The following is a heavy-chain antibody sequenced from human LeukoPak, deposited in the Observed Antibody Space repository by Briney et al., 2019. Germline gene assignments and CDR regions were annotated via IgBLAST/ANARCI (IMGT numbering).Heavy chain of an antibody. D-gene: IGHD6-19*01. V-gene: IGHV3-23*01. CDR2: ITSGDGSP. Sequence: PGGSLRLSCAASGFTFGTSAMSWVRQTPEKGLEWVSTITSGDGSPYYADSVKGRFTISRDNAKNSLYLQMNSLRAEDTAVYYCASSIAVAGYFDYWGQGTLVTVSS. CDR1: GFTFGTSA. J-gene: IGHJ4*02. CDR3: ASSIAVAGYFDY.